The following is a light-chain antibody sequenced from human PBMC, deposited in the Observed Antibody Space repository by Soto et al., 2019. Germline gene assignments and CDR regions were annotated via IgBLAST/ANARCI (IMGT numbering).Light chain of an antibody. V-gene: IGKV1-9*01. CDR1: QGINIF. Sequence: DIQLTQSPSFLSASVGDSVTITXPASQGINIFLAWFQQKPGKAPNLLISAASTLQSGVPSRFSGSGSETEFTLTITSLQPEDSATYYCQQRNSYPRTFGQGTKVDI. CDR2: AAS. J-gene: IGKJ2*01. CDR3: QQRNSYPRT.